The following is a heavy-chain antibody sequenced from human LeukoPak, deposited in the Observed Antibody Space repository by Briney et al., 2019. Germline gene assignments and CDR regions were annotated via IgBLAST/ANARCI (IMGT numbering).Heavy chain of an antibody. CDR2: IYHSGST. CDR1: GGSISSGGYY. Sequence: PSQTLSLTCTVSGGSISSGGYYWSWIRQPPGKGLEWIGYIYHSGSTYYNPSLKSRVTISVDRSKNQFSLKLSSVTAADTAVYYCAREAAGKLAFDYWGQGTLVTVSS. D-gene: IGHD6-13*01. V-gene: IGHV4-30-2*01. J-gene: IGHJ4*02. CDR3: AREAAGKLAFDY.